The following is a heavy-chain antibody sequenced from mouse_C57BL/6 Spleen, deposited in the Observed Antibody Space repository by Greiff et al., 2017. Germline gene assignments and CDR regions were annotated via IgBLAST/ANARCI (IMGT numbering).Heavy chain of an antibody. CDR1: GFTFSDYG. V-gene: IGHV5-17*01. Sequence: EVQLVESGGGLVKPGGSLKLSCAASGFTFSDYGMHWVRQAPEKGLEWVAYISSGSSTIYYADTVKGRFTISRDNAKNTLFLQMTSLRSEDTAMYYCARNPHYYDYDVWFAYWGQGSLVTVSA. D-gene: IGHD2-4*01. J-gene: IGHJ3*01. CDR3: ARNPHYYDYDVWFAY. CDR2: ISSGSSTI.